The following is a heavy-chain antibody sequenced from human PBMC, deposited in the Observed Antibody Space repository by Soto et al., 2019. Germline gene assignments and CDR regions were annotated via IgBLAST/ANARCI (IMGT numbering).Heavy chain of an antibody. CDR3: SRSEVGDYMDV. D-gene: IGHD3-3*01. CDR1: ENTFTNYD. J-gene: IGHJ6*03. CDR2: LNPSNGNT. Sequence: QAQLEQSGAEVKEPGASVKVSCKASENTFTNYDIIWVRQAPGQGLEWMGWLNPSNGNTGYAPKFRGRVTMTRDPSKRTAFMEMSSLRAEDTAVYYCSRSEVGDYMDVWGKGTTVTVSS. V-gene: IGHV1-8*01.